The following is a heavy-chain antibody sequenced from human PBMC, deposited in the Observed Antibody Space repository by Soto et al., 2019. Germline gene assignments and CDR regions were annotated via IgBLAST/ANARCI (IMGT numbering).Heavy chain of an antibody. D-gene: IGHD2-2*01. CDR3: ARSQPNSYYYGRDV. V-gene: IGHV1-69*06. CDR1: GGTFSSYA. J-gene: IGHJ6*04. Sequence: SVKVSCKASGGTFSSYAIIWVRQAAGQGLECMGGIIPIFGTANYQQKSRGRVTIPADKPTTTAYRELSRLRSEDRAVYYGARSQPNSYYYGRDVWAKGPTFTLS. CDR2: IIPIFGTA.